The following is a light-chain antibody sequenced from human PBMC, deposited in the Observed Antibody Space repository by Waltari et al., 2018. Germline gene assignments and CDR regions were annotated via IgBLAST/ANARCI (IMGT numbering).Light chain of an antibody. CDR3: ASWDGSLAAYV. V-gene: IGLV1-44*01. CDR1: ASNIGSNA. J-gene: IGLJ1*01. Sequence: QSVLTQPPSASGTPGQRVTISCSVGASNIGSNAVNWYQHLPGAAPKLVILNNSQRPSGISDRFSGSTSGASASLAISGLQSDDEADYYCASWDGSLAAYVFGGGTKVTV. CDR2: NNS.